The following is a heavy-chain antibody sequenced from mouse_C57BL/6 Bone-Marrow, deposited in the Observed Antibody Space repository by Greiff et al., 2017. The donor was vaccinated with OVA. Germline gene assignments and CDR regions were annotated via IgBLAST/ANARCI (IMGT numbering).Heavy chain of an antibody. Sequence: EVQGVESGPELVKPGASVKIPCKASGYTFTDYNMDWVKQSHGKSLEWIGDINPNNGGTIYNQKFKGKATLTVDKSSSTAYMELRSLTSEDTAVYYCARQGLKGFAYWGQGTLVTVSA. CDR1: GYTFTDYN. CDR3: ARQGLKGFAY. CDR2: INPNNGGT. J-gene: IGHJ3*01. V-gene: IGHV1-18*01. D-gene: IGHD1-3*01.